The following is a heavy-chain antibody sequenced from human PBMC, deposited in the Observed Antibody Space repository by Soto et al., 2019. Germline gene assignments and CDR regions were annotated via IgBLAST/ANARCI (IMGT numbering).Heavy chain of an antibody. Sequence: QVPLVESGGGVVQPGRSLRLSCAASGFTFSSYAMHWVRQAPGKGLEWVAVISYDGSNKYYADSVKGRFTISRDNSKNTLYLQMNSLRAEDTAVYYCVTPHDYGDYPFDYWGQGTLVSVSS. CDR1: GFTFSSYA. D-gene: IGHD4-17*01. V-gene: IGHV3-30-3*01. CDR3: VTPHDYGDYPFDY. CDR2: ISYDGSNK. J-gene: IGHJ4*02.